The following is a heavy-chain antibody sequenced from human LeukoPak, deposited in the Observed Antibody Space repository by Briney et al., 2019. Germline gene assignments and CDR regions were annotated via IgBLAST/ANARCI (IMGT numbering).Heavy chain of an antibody. CDR3: AKEVGTFTLDY. D-gene: IGHD1-26*01. CDR2: ISYDGSDK. Sequence: GKSLRLSCAASGFSFSTYGMHWVRQAPGKGLEWVTVISYDGSDKYYADSVKGRFTISRDNSRNTLYLQMNSLRVEDTAVYYCAKEVGTFTLDYWGQGTLVTVSS. J-gene: IGHJ4*02. V-gene: IGHV3-30*18. CDR1: GFSFSTYG.